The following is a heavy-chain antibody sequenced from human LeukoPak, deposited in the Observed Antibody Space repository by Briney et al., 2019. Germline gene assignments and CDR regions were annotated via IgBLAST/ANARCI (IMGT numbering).Heavy chain of an antibody. CDR3: ARGLGNDGIFDY. D-gene: IGHD1-1*01. CDR2: INPNSGGT. CDR1: GYTFTGYY. J-gene: IGHJ4*02. V-gene: IGHV1-2*02. Sequence: RASVKVSCKASGYTFTGYYMHWVRQAPGQGLEWMGWINPNSGGTNYAQKFQGRVTMTRNTSISTAYMELSSLRSEDTAVYYCARGLGNDGIFDYWGQGTLVTVSS.